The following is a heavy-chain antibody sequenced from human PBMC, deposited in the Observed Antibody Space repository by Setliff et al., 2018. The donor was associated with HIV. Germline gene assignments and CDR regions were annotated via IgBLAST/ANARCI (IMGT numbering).Heavy chain of an antibody. V-gene: IGHV4-59*12. J-gene: IGHJ4*02. Sequence: SETLSLTCIVSGDSISSYYWSWIRQHPGKGLEWIGYMYHSGSTHYNPSLKSRVTISVDTSKKQLSLKLSSVTAADTAVYYCAREVGARSGSVYWGQGMLVTVSS. D-gene: IGHD1-26*01. CDR3: AREVGARSGSVY. CDR1: GDSISSYY. CDR2: MYHSGST.